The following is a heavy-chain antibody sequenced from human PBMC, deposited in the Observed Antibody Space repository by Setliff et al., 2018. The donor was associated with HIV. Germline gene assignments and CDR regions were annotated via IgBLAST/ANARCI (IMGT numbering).Heavy chain of an antibody. J-gene: IGHJ6*03. CDR2: IGPTGIT. CDR3: ARGQFVSPGPRTHYMDL. CDR1: GGPFNVHN. V-gene: IGHV4-34*01. D-gene: IGHD3-16*01. Sequence: PSETLSLTCAVYGGPFNVHNWNWVRQAPGKGLEWIGDIGPTGITNYSPSFESRVSISVDTSRSQFSLTVRSLTAADTAVYYCARGQFVSPGPRTHYMDLWAKGTSVTVSS.